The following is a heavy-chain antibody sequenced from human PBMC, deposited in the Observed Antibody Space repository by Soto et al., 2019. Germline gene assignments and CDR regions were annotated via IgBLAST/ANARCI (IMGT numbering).Heavy chain of an antibody. CDR3: ARGRRYCTNGVCPVFVDY. J-gene: IGHJ4*02. Sequence: GGSLRLSCAASGFTFSSYSMNWVRQAPGKGLEWVSSISSSSSYIYYADSVKGRFTISRDNAKNTLYLQMNSLRAEDTAVYYCARGRRYCTNGVCPVFVDYWGQGTLVTVSS. CDR1: GFTFSSYS. D-gene: IGHD2-8*01. V-gene: IGHV3-21*01. CDR2: ISSSSSYI.